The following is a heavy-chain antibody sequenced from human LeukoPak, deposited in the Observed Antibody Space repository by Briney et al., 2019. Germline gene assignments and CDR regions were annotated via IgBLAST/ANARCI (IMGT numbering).Heavy chain of an antibody. Sequence: ASVKVSCKASGYTFTSYYMHWVRQAPGQGLEWMGIINPSGGSTSYAQKFQGRVTMTRDTSTSTVYMELSSLRSEDTAVYYCARDPTPIPIQLWFTGGYYFDYWGQGTLVTVSS. CDR3: ARDPTPIPIQLWFTGGYYFDY. V-gene: IGHV1-46*01. J-gene: IGHJ4*02. CDR1: GYTFTSYY. CDR2: INPSGGST. D-gene: IGHD5-18*01.